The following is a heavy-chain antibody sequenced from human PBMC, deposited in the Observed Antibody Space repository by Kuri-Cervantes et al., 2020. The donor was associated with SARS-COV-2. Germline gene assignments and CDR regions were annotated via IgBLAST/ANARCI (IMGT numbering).Heavy chain of an antibody. CDR2: FDPEDGET. CDR1: GYTLTELS. J-gene: IGHJ6*03. V-gene: IGHV1-24*01. D-gene: IGHD1-26*01. CDR3: ASGVLKPTQSYYMDV. Sequence: ASVKVSCKVSGYTLTELSMHWVRQAPGKGLEWMGGFDPEDGETIYAQKFQGRVTITTDESTSTAYMELSSLRSEDTAVYYCASGVLKPTQSYYMDVWGKGTTVTVSS.